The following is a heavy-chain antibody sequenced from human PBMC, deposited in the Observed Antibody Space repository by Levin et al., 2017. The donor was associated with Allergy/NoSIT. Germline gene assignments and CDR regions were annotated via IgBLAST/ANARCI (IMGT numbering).Heavy chain of an antibody. J-gene: IGHJ4*02. V-gene: IGHV5-51*01. Sequence: AWGSLRLSCKGSGYSFTSYWIGWVRQMPGKGLEWMGIIYPGDSDTRYSPSFQGQVTISADKSISTAYLQWSSLKASDTAMYYCASSSRMYSSGWYGDYWGQGTLVTVSS. D-gene: IGHD6-19*01. CDR1: GYSFTSYW. CDR3: ASSSRMYSSGWYGDY. CDR2: IYPGDSDT.